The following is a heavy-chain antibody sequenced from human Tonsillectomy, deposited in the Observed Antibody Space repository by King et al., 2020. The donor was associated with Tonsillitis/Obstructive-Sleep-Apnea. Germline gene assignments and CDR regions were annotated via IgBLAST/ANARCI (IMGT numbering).Heavy chain of an antibody. CDR2: VISTLGIG. CDR3: VSERTGRGSCRYNWFDS. Sequence: QLVQSGAEVKKTGSSVKVSCKASGGTFSSYDISWVRQAPGQGLEWMGRVISTLGIGKYAQKFQGRVTISADKSTTTAYMELSSLRTEDTAMYYCVSERTGRGSCRYNWFDSWGQGTLLTVSS. D-gene: IGHD1-1*01. J-gene: IGHJ5*01. V-gene: IGHV1-69*04. CDR1: GGTFSSYD.